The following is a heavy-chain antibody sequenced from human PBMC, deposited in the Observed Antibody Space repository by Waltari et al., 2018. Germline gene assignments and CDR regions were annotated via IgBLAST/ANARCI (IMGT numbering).Heavy chain of an antibody. D-gene: IGHD6-25*01. CDR3: ARGSSDIPFQH. CDR1: GSSFSSYA. J-gene: IGHJ1*01. Sequence: EGQRLEAGGGWVQPGGDLRLSCAASGSSFSSYAMSWVRQAPGKGLEWVSFISSSSSYTYYADSVKGRFTISRDNAKNSLYLQMNSLRAEDTAVYYCARGSSDIPFQHWGQGTLVTVSS. CDR2: ISSSSSYT. V-gene: IGHV3-21*03.